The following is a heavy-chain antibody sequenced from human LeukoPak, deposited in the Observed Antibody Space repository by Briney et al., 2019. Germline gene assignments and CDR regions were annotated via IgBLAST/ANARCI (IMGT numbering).Heavy chain of an antibody. CDR3: ARGENSGLFDY. D-gene: IGHD3-10*01. Sequence: ASVKVSFKASGYTFTTYFIHWVRQAPGQGLEWMGLINPSGGGTTYAQNFQGRVTMTRDTSTSTVYMDPSSLRSEDTALYYCARGENSGLFDYWGQGTLVTVSS. V-gene: IGHV1-46*01. J-gene: IGHJ4*02. CDR1: GYTFTTYF. CDR2: INPSGGGT.